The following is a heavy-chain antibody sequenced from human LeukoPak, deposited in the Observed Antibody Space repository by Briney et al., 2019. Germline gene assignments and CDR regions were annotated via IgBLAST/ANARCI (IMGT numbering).Heavy chain of an antibody. CDR1: GGSISSYY. J-gene: IGHJ4*02. V-gene: IGHV4-59*01. Sequence: SETLSLTCSVSGGSISSYYWSWIRQPPGKGREWIGYIYYSGSTNYNPSLKSRVTISVDTSENQLSLKLSSVTAADTALYYCARAHTSSWYMDYWGQGTLVTVSS. D-gene: IGHD6-13*01. CDR2: IYYSGST. CDR3: ARAHTSSWYMDY.